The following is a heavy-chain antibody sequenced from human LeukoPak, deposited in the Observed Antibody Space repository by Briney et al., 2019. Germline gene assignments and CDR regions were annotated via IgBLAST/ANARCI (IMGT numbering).Heavy chain of an antibody. J-gene: IGHJ5*02. D-gene: IGHD3-3*01. Sequence: SETLSLTCTVSGGSISSYYWSWIRQPPGKGLEWIGYIYYSGSTNYNPSLKSRVTISVDTSKNQFSLKLSSVTAADTAVYYCARGGTYDFWSGYLTSPWFDPWGQGTLVTVSS. CDR3: ARGGTYDFWSGYLTSPWFDP. CDR2: IYYSGST. CDR1: GGSISSYY. V-gene: IGHV4-59*12.